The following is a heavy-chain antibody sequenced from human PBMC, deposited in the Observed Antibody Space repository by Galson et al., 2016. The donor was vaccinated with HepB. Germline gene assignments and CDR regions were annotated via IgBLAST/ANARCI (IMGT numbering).Heavy chain of an antibody. Sequence: LRLSCAASGFSFTTYSMNWVRQAPGKGLEWLGYTSYGGTADYNPSLKSRVTISMDKSKNQVSLKLNSTTAADTAVYYCARNDVLQVFHGMDVWGPGNPGHRLL. V-gene: IGHV4-59*01. CDR1: GFSFTTYS. CDR2: TSYGGTA. CDR3: ARNDVLQVFHGMDV. D-gene: IGHD4-11*01. J-gene: IGHJ6*02.